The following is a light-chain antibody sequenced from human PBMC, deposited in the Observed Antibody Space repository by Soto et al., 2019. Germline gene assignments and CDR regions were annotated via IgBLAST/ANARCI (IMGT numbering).Light chain of an antibody. J-gene: IGKJ5*01. CDR1: QSISSY. Sequence: DIQMTQSPSSLSASVGDRVTITCRASQSISSYLNWYQQKPGKAPKLLIYAASSLQSGVPSRFSGSGSVTDFTLTISILQPEDFATYYCHPSYSTPHTFGQGKRLEIK. V-gene: IGKV1-39*01. CDR2: AAS. CDR3: HPSYSTPHT.